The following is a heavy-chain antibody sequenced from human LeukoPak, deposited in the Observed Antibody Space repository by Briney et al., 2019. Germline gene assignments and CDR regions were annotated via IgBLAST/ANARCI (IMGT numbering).Heavy chain of an antibody. J-gene: IGHJ4*02. Sequence: ASVKVSYKASGYTFTGYYMHWVRQAPGQGLEWMGRINPNSGGTNYAQKFQGRVTMTRDTSISTAYMELSRLRSDDTAVYYCARAKGRVGATLTEFYYWGQGTLVTVSS. V-gene: IGHV1-2*06. D-gene: IGHD1-26*01. CDR3: ARAKGRVGATLTEFYY. CDR2: INPNSGGT. CDR1: GYTFTGYY.